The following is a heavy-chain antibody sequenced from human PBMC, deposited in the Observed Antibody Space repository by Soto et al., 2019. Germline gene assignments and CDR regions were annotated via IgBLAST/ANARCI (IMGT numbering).Heavy chain of an antibody. D-gene: IGHD2-2*01. J-gene: IGHJ6*02. CDR1: GGTFSSYA. CDR2: IIPIFGTA. Sequence: SVKVSCKASGGTFSSYAISWVRQAPGQGLEWMGGIIPIFGTANYAQKFQGRVTITADESTSTAYMELSSLRSEDTAVYYCARAKGGTYCSSTSCYPRYYYYGMDVWGQGTSVTVSS. CDR3: ARAKGGTYCSSTSCYPRYYYYGMDV. V-gene: IGHV1-69*13.